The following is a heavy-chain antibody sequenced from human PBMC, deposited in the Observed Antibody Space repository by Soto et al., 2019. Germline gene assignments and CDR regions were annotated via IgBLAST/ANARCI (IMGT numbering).Heavy chain of an antibody. J-gene: IGHJ6*02. CDR3: ARDSVYYYDSSGPYYYYGMDV. CDR2: IIPIFGTA. CDR1: RGTFSTYA. D-gene: IGHD3-22*01. V-gene: IGHV1-69*01. Sequence: SVKVSCKPTRGTFSTYAISWVRQAPVQGLEWMVGIIPIFGTANYSQKIQGKVTITADESTSTAYMELSSLRSEDTAVYYCARDSVYYYDSSGPYYYYGMDVWGQGTTVTVSS.